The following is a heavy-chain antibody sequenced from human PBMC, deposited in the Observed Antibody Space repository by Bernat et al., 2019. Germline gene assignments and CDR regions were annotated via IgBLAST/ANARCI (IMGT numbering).Heavy chain of an antibody. Sequence: QVQLQESGPGLVKPSETLSLTCTVSGGSISTYYWSWIRQPPGKGLEWIGNIYYSGSTYYNPSLKSRVTISVDRSKNQFSLKLSSVTAADTAVYYCAGTTVTIATLRAYAFDIWGQGTMVTVSS. V-gene: IGHV4-59*12. J-gene: IGHJ3*02. CDR1: GGSISTYY. CDR3: AGTTVTIATLRAYAFDI. D-gene: IGHD4-17*01. CDR2: IYYSGST.